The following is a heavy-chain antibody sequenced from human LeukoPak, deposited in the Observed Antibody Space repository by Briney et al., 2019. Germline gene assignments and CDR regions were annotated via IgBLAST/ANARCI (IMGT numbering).Heavy chain of an antibody. V-gene: IGHV3-23*01. CDR1: GFTFSTYV. D-gene: IGHD3-3*02. Sequence: GGSLRLSCAASGFTFSTYVMSWVRQAPGKGLEWVSAISGSGSSTYYADSVKGRFTISRDNSRNTLYLQMNSLRAEDTAVYHCAKPHYGSGYNSWGQGTLVTVSS. J-gene: IGHJ4*02. CDR2: ISGSGSST. CDR3: AKPHYGSGYNS.